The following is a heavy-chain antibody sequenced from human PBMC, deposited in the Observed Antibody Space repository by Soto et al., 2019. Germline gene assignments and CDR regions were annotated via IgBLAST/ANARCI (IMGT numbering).Heavy chain of an antibody. J-gene: IGHJ4*02. CDR2: INHSGST. CDR1: GGSFSGYY. Sequence: VQLQQWGAGLLKPSETLSLTCAVYGGSFSGYYWSWIRPPPGKGLEWIGEINHSGSTNYNPSLKSRVTISVDTSKNQFSRKLSSVTAADSAVYYCARVDTAMVRGVDYCGQGTLVTVSS. D-gene: IGHD5-18*01. CDR3: ARVDTAMVRGVDY. V-gene: IGHV4-34*01.